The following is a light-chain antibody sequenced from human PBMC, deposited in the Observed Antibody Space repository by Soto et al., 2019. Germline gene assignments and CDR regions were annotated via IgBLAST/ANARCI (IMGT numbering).Light chain of an antibody. Sequence: EIVLTKSPATLSLSPGERATLSCRASQSISSYLAWYQQKPDQAPRRLIYDASNRATGIPARFSGSGSGTDFPLTISSLEPEDLAVYYCHQRSTWPFTFGPWTKLDIK. CDR1: QSISSY. V-gene: IGKV3-11*01. CDR3: HQRSTWPFT. J-gene: IGKJ3*01. CDR2: DAS.